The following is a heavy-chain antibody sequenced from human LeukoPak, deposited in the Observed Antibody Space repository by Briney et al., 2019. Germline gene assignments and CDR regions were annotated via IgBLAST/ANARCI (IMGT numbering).Heavy chain of an antibody. D-gene: IGHD6-13*01. J-gene: IGHJ4*02. CDR3: AGRHRIAAAGSFDY. Sequence: SETLSLTCTVSGGSISSGSYYWSWIRQPAGRGREWIGRIYTSGSTNYNPSLKSRVTISVDTSKNQFSLKLSSVTAADTAVYYCAGRHRIAAAGSFDYWGQGTLVTVSS. CDR1: GGSISSGSYY. CDR2: IYTSGST. V-gene: IGHV4-61*02.